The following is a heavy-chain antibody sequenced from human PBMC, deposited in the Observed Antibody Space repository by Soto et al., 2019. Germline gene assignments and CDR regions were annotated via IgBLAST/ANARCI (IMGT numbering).Heavy chain of an antibody. CDR2: ISYDGSNK. J-gene: IGHJ5*02. CDR1: GFTFSSYA. Sequence: QVQLVESGGGVVQPGRSLRLSCAASGFTFSSYAMHWVRQAPGKGLEWVAVISYDGSNKYYADSVKGRFTISRDNSKNTLYLQMNSLRAEDTAVYYCARDSLDYGDYPYNWFDTWGQGTLVTVSS. V-gene: IGHV3-30-3*01. CDR3: ARDSLDYGDYPYNWFDT. D-gene: IGHD4-17*01.